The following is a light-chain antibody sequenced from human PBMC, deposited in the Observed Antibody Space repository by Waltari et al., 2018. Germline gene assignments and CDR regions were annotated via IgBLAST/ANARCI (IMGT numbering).Light chain of an antibody. CDR1: QSISSY. V-gene: IGKV1-39*01. J-gene: IGKJ4*01. CDR2: ADS. Sequence: IQMTQSPSSLSASVGARVTITSRASQSISSYLNWYQQKEGEAPKLLIYADSTLQSGVPSRFSGSSSGSATEFTLTVSSLQPEDFATYYCQQSFSPPLTFGGGTKVE. CDR3: QQSFSPPLT.